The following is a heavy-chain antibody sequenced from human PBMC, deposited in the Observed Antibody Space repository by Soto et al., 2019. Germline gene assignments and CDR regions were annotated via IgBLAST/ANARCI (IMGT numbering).Heavy chain of an antibody. CDR2: INPSGGST. D-gene: IGHD1-7*01. J-gene: IGHJ4*02. Sequence: ASVKVSCKASGYTFTSYYMHWVRQAPGQGLEWMGIINPSGGSTSYAQKFQGRVTMTRDTSTSTVYMELSSLRSEDTAVYYCARDQILTINWNYGLDSWGQGTLVTAPQ. V-gene: IGHV1-46*03. CDR1: GYTFTSYY. CDR3: ARDQILTINWNYGLDS.